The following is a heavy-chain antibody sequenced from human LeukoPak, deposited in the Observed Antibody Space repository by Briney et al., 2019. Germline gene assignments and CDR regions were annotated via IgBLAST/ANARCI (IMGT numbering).Heavy chain of an antibody. Sequence: PSETLSLTCTVSGGSISSYYWSWIRQPPGKGLEWIGYIYYSGSTNYNPSLKSRVTISVDTSKNQFSLRLSSVTAADTAVYYCARDGYSSSWYFSALDVWGKGTTVTISS. V-gene: IGHV4-59*12. CDR2: IYYSGST. CDR3: ARDGYSSSWYFSALDV. D-gene: IGHD6-13*01. J-gene: IGHJ6*04. CDR1: GGSISSYY.